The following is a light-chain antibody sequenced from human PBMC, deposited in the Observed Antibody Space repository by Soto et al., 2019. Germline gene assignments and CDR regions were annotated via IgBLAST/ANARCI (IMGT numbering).Light chain of an antibody. CDR2: GAS. CDR3: QQTNSSPRT. V-gene: IGKV1-17*02. J-gene: IGKJ1*01. CDR1: QSIRID. Sequence: DYQLTPSTPSLSSSVGDIVTITCRASQSIRIDLGWFQQRPGKAPKRLIYGASSLQSGVPSRFSGSGYGTEFTLTISNLQPEDFATYYCQQTNSSPRTFGQGGKVDTK.